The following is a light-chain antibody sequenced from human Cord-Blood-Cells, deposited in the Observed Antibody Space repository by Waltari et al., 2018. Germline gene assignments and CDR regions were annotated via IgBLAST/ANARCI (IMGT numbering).Light chain of an antibody. V-gene: IGKV1-6*01. CDR1: QGIRND. CDR2: AAS. Sequence: AIQMTQPPSSLSPSVGHRVTIPCRASQGIRNDLGWYQQKPGKAPKLLIYAASSVQSGVPSRFSGSGSGTDFTLTISSLQPEDFATYYCLQDYNYPFTFGPGTKVDIK. CDR3: LQDYNYPFT. J-gene: IGKJ3*01.